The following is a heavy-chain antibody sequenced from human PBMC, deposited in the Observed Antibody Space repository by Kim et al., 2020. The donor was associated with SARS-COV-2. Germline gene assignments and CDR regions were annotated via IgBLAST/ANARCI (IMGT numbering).Heavy chain of an antibody. CDR2: INHSGST. D-gene: IGHD6-19*01. CDR3: AREGIAVAGTERVWATTYGMDV. J-gene: IGHJ6*02. V-gene: IGHV4-34*01. Sequence: SETLSLTCAVYGGSFSGYYWSWIRQPPGKGLEWIGEINHSGSTNYNPSLKSRVTISVDTSKNQFSLKLSSVTAADTAAYYCAREGIAVAGTERVWATTYGMDVWGQGTTVTVSS. CDR1: GGSFSGYY.